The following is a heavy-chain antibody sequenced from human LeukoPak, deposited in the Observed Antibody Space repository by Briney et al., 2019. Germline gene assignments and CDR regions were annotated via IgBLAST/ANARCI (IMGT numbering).Heavy chain of an antibody. CDR2: SSAYNGNT. J-gene: IGHJ4*02. V-gene: IGHV1-18*01. CDR1: SYTFTSYG. Sequence: GASVKVSCKASSYTFTSYGISWVRQAPGQGLEWMGWSSAYNGNTNYAQKLQGRVTMTTDTSSSTAYMELRSLRSDDTAVYYCARDTWGDYGERSFDYWGQGTLVTVSS. CDR3: ARDTWGDYGERSFDY. D-gene: IGHD4-17*01.